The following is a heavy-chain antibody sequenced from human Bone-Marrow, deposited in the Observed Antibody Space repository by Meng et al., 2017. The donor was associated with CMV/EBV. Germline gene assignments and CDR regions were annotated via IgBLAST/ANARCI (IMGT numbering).Heavy chain of an antibody. CDR3: ARLDSGGYYYSPY. Sequence: KVSCKGSGYSFTTYWIGWVRQMPGKVLEWMGIIHPGDSDTRYSPSFQGQVTISADKSITAAYLQWSSLKASDTAMYYCARLDSGGYYYSPYWGQGTRVTGSS. D-gene: IGHD3-22*01. CDR1: GYSFTTYW. CDR2: IHPGDSDT. J-gene: IGHJ4*02. V-gene: IGHV5-51*01.